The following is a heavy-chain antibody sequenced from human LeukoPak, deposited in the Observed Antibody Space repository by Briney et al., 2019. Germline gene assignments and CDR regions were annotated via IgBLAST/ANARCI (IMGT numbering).Heavy chain of an antibody. J-gene: IGHJ4*02. Sequence: SQTLSLTCAISGDSVSSHSATWNWIRQSPSRGLEWLGRTYYRSKWYNDYAVSVKSRITINPDTSKNQFSLQLNSVTPEVTAVYYCARDPYSSGWLDYWGQGTLVTVSS. CDR3: ARDPYSSGWLDY. D-gene: IGHD6-19*01. V-gene: IGHV6-1*01. CDR1: GDSVSSHSAT. CDR2: TYYRSKWYN.